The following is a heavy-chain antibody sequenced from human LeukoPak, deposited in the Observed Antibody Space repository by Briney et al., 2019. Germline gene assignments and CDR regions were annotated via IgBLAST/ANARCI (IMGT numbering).Heavy chain of an antibody. Sequence: ASVKVSCKVSGYTFTDYYMHWVQQAPGKGLEWMGLVDPEDGETIYAEKFQGRVTITADTSTDTAYMERSSLRSEDTAVYYCATGSPNWFDPWGQGTLVTVSS. V-gene: IGHV1-69-2*01. CDR2: VDPEDGET. CDR3: ATGSPNWFDP. CDR1: GYTFTDYY. D-gene: IGHD3-10*01. J-gene: IGHJ5*02.